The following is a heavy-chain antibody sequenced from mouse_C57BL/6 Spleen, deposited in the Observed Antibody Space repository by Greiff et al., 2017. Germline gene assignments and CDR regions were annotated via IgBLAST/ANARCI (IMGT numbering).Heavy chain of an antibody. V-gene: IGHV3-6*01. CDR1: GYSITSGYY. CDR2: ISYDGSN. CDR3: ARAFTTVVATRYFDV. J-gene: IGHJ1*03. D-gene: IGHD1-1*01. Sequence: EVKLMESGPGLVKPSQSLSLTCSVTGYSITSGYYWNWIRQFPGNKLEWMGYISYDGSNNYNPSLKNRISITRDTSKNQFFLKLNSVTTEDTATYYCARAFTTVVATRYFDVWGTGTTVTVSS.